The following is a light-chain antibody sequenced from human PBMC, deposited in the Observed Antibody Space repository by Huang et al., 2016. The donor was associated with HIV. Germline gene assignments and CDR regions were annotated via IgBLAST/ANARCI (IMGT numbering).Light chain of an antibody. CDR2: AAS. J-gene: IGKJ2*01. V-gene: IGKV1-12*01. CDR1: QGVSNW. CDR3: QQANSFPYT. Sequence: DIQMTQSPSSVSASVGDRVTITCRASQGVSNWLVWYQQKQGKAPKLLIYAASSLQSGVPSRFSDSGSGTDFTLTIRSLQAEDFATYYCQQANSFPYTFGQGTKVEI.